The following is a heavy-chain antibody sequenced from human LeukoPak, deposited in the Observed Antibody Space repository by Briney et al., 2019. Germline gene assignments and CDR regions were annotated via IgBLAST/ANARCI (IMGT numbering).Heavy chain of an antibody. D-gene: IGHD3-10*01. CDR2: ISYDGSNK. Sequence: GRSLRLSCAASGFTFSSYAMHWVRQAPGKGLEWVAVISYDGSNKYYADSVKGRFTISRDNSKNTLYLQMNSLRAEDTAVYYCAKDSATMVRGVIWPLDYWGQGTLVTVSS. CDR3: AKDSATMVRGVIWPLDY. CDR1: GFTFSSYA. J-gene: IGHJ4*02. V-gene: IGHV3-30*04.